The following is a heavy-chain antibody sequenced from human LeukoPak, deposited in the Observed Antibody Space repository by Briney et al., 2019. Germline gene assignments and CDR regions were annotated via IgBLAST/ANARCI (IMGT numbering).Heavy chain of an antibody. CDR1: GFTFSSYG. CDR2: INGSGGTT. CDR3: ARDSDYGDYEGTDY. Sequence: GGSLRLSCAASGFTFSSYGMSWVRQTPGKGLEWVSAINGSGGTTYYADSVKGRFTISRDNAKNSLYLQMNSLRADATAVYYCARDSDYGDYEGTDYWGQGTLVTVSS. J-gene: IGHJ4*02. V-gene: IGHV3-23*01. D-gene: IGHD4-17*01.